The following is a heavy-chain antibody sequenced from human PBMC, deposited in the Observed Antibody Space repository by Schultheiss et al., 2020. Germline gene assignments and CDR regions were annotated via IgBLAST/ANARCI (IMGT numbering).Heavy chain of an antibody. V-gene: IGHV4-38-2*01. CDR2: IYHSGST. CDR3: ARAGGSSSWTYYYYYGMDV. D-gene: IGHD6-13*01. Sequence: ASLRLSCAVSGYSISSGYYWGWIRQPPGKGLEWIGSIYHSGSTNYNPSLKSRVTISVDKSKNQFSLKLNSVTAADTAVYYCARAGGSSSWTYYYYYGMDVWGKGTT. J-gene: IGHJ6*04. CDR1: GYSISSGYY.